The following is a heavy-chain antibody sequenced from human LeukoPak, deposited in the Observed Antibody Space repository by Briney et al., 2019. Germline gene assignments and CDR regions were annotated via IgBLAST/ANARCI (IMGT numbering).Heavy chain of an antibody. CDR2: INHSGST. CDR3: ARGTGTTNLDYFDY. CDR1: GGSFSGYY. J-gene: IGHJ4*02. D-gene: IGHD1-7*01. Sequence: SETLSLTCAVYGGSFSGYYWSWIRQPPGKGLEWIGEINHSGSTNYNPSLKSRVTISVDTSKNQFSLKLSSVTAADTAVYYCARGTGTTNLDYFDYWGQGTLVTVSS. V-gene: IGHV4-34*01.